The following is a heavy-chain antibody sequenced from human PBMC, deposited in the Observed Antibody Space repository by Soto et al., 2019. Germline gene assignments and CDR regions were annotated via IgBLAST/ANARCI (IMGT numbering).Heavy chain of an antibody. CDR1: GGSVSSGRYY. Sequence: KPSETLSLTCTGSGGSVSSGRYYWSWIRQPPWKGLEWIGYIYYSGSTNYNPYLKSRVTISVDTSKNQVSVKLSSVTAADTAVYYCARDRGVRGAPDYWGQGTLVTVSS. CDR2: IYYSGST. CDR3: ARDRGVRGAPDY. D-gene: IGHD3-10*01. J-gene: IGHJ4*02. V-gene: IGHV4-61*01.